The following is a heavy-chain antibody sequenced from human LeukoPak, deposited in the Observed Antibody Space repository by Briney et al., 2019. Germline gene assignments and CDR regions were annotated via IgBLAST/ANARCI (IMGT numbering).Heavy chain of an antibody. Sequence: PSQTLSLTCAVSGGSISNGGYYWNWIRQHPGKGLEWIGYVYYSGNTYYNPSFRSRVIISVDTSKDHFSLKLSSVTAADTAVYYCASGEVETGDDFVRVPAATNIYYYNAMDVWGQGTTVTVSS. CDR3: ASGEVETGDDFVRVPAATNIYYYNAMDV. CDR1: GGSISNGGYY. J-gene: IGHJ6*02. D-gene: IGHD2-2*01. CDR2: VYYSGNT. V-gene: IGHV4-31*11.